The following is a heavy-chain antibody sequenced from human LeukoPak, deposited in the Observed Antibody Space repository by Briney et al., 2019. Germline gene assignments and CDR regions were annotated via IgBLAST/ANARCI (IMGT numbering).Heavy chain of an antibody. V-gene: IGHV1-2*02. CDR2: INPNSGGT. Sequence: ASVKVSCKASGYTFTDYYMHWVRQAPEQGLEWMGWINPNSGGTNYAQNFQGRVTMTRDTSISTAYMELSRLASDDTAVYYCARPYSPARWGLAAADYYYMDVWGKGTTVTVSS. CDR1: GYTFTDYY. D-gene: IGHD6-13*01. CDR3: ARPYSPARWGLAAADYYYMDV. J-gene: IGHJ6*03.